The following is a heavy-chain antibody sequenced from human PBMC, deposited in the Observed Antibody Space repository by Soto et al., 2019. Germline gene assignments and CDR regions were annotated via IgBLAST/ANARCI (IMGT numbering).Heavy chain of an antibody. D-gene: IGHD3-10*01. CDR3: VKDRGRILWFGESPYYYYGMDV. CDR2: ISSSGGST. Sequence: GGSLRLSCAVSGFTFSDYWMSWVRQAPGKGLEYVSAISSSGGSTYYADSVKGRFTISRDNSKNTLYLQMSSLRAEDTAVYYCVKDRGRILWFGESPYYYYGMDVWGQGTTVTVSS. J-gene: IGHJ6*02. CDR1: GFTFSDYW. V-gene: IGHV3-64D*06.